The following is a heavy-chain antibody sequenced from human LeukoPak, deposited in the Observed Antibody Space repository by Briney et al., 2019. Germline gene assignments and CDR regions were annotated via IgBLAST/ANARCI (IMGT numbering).Heavy chain of an antibody. CDR1: GFTFSSYA. Sequence: GGSLRLSCAASGFTFSSYAMHWVRQAPGKGLEWVAVISYDGSNKYYADSVKGRFTISRDNSKNTLYLQMNSLRAEDTAVYYCAKEFLPWAAMVAVDYWGQGTLVTVSS. CDR3: AKEFLPWAAMVAVDY. V-gene: IGHV3-30-3*01. D-gene: IGHD5-18*01. J-gene: IGHJ4*02. CDR2: ISYDGSNK.